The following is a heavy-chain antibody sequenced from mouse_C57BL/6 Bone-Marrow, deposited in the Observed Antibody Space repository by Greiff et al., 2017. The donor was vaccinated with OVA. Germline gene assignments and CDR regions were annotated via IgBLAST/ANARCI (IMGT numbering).Heavy chain of an antibody. CDR3: ARDYSNYGGFAY. CDR1: GYSITSGYY. D-gene: IGHD2-5*01. Sequence: ESGPGLVKPSQSLSLTCSVTGYSITSGYYWNWIRQFPGNKLEWMGYISYDGSNNYNPSLKNRISITRDTSKNQFFLKLNSVTTEDTATYYCARDYSNYGGFAYWGQGTLVTVSA. J-gene: IGHJ3*01. V-gene: IGHV3-6*01. CDR2: ISYDGSN.